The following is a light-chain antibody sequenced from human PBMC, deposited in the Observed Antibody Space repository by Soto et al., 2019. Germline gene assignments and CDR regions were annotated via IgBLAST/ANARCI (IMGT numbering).Light chain of an antibody. J-gene: IGLJ2*01. Sequence: QSALTQPPSASGSPGQSVTISCTGTSSDVGGYKYVSWYQQHPGKAPKLMIYEVTKRPSGVPDRFSGSKSGNTASLTVSGLRAEDEADYYCSSYADTNNMIFGGGTKLTVL. CDR3: SSYADTNNMI. CDR1: SSDVGGYKY. V-gene: IGLV2-8*01. CDR2: EVT.